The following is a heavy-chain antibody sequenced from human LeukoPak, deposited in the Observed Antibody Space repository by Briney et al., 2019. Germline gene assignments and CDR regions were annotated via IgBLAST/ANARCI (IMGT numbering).Heavy chain of an antibody. CDR1: VYTFTNYD. D-gene: IGHD2-8*01. Sequence: ASVKVSCKASVYTFTNYDINWVRQATGQGLEWMGWMNPNSGNTGYAQKFQGRVTMTRSTSISTAYMELSSLRFEDTAVYFCTRSVRNGHFDYWGQVTLVTVSS. CDR2: MNPNSGNT. V-gene: IGHV1-8*01. CDR3: TRSVRNGHFDY. J-gene: IGHJ4*02.